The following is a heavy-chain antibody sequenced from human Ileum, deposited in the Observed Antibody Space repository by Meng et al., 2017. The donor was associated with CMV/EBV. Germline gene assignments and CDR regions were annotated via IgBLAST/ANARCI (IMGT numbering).Heavy chain of an antibody. CDR1: GFTFSTYE. D-gene: IGHD2-2*01. J-gene: IGHJ3*02. CDR2: ISSSGGTI. CDR3: ARVGGYCSSTSCHDAFDI. V-gene: IGHV3-48*03. Sequence: GESLKISCAASGFTFSTYEMDWVRQAPGKGLEWVAYISSSGGTIYYADSVKGRFTVSRDNARNSLYLQMDSLRAEDTAVYYCARVGGYCSSTSCHDAFDIWGQGTMVTVSS.